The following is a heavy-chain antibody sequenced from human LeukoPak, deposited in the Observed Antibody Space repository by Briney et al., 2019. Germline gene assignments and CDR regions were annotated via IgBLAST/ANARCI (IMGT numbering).Heavy chain of an antibody. J-gene: IGHJ3*02. Sequence: PGGSLRLSCAASGFTVSSNYMSWVRQAPGKGLEWVSIIYSGGSTYYADSVKGRFTISRDNSKNTLYLQVSSLRAEDTAVYYCARDPRAMVRGVDAFDIWGQGTMVTVSS. CDR1: GFTVSSNY. CDR3: ARDPRAMVRGVDAFDI. V-gene: IGHV3-66*02. CDR2: IYSGGST. D-gene: IGHD3-10*01.